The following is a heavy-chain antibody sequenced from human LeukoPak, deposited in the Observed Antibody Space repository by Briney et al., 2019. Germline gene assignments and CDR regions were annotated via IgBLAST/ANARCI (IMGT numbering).Heavy chain of an antibody. CDR1: GFTFSNYA. CDR3: AKDRAYYASGSIIDY. V-gene: IGHV3-23*01. Sequence: GGSLRLFCAASGFTFSNYAITWVRQAAGKGLEWISGISGSSGSTYYADSVKGRFTISRDNSKNTLYLQMNSLRAEDTAVYYCAKDRAYYASGSIIDYWGQGTLVTVSS. J-gene: IGHJ4*02. CDR2: ISGSSGST. D-gene: IGHD3-10*01.